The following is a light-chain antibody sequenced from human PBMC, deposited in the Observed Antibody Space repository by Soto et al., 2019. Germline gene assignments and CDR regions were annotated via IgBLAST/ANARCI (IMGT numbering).Light chain of an antibody. V-gene: IGLV1-44*01. CDR3: AAWDDSLSGLVV. CDR2: GNN. CDR1: SSNIGSNT. Sequence: QSVLTQPPSASGTPGQRVTISCSGSSSNIGSNTVTWYQQLPGTAPKLLIFGNNQRPSGVPDRFSGSKSSTSASLAISGLQSEDEADYYCAAWDDSLSGLVVFGGGTKLTVL. J-gene: IGLJ2*01.